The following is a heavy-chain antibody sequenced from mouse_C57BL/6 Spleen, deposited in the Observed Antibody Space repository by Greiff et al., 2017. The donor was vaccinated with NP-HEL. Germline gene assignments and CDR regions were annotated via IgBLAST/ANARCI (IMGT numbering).Heavy chain of an antibody. J-gene: IGHJ4*01. CDR1: GYAFSSYW. V-gene: IGHV1-80*01. Sequence: QVQLQQSGAELVKPGAPVKISCKASGYAFSSYWMNWVKQRPGKGLEWIGQIYPGDGDTNYNGKFKGKATLTADKSSSTAYMQLSSLTSEDSAVYFCARLSYYDYDNAMDYWGQGTSVTVSS. D-gene: IGHD2-4*01. CDR2: IYPGDGDT. CDR3: ARLSYYDYDNAMDY.